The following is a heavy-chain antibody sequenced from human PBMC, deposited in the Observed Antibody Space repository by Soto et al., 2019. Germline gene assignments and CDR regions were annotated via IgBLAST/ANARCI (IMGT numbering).Heavy chain of an antibody. CDR2: LYDVDGS. Sequence: DVQLVESGGGLMQPGESLRLSCAASGLTVSGKKYVAWVRQPPGEGLEWFPALYDVDGSFYADSVKGRFTTSSDSSKTTVYLQMNGLRPDDTAVYYCATWHEREHAYDVWGQGTTVTVSS. J-gene: IGHJ3*01. D-gene: IGHD1-1*01. V-gene: IGHV3-53*01. CDR3: ATWHEREHAYDV. CDR1: GLTVSGKKY.